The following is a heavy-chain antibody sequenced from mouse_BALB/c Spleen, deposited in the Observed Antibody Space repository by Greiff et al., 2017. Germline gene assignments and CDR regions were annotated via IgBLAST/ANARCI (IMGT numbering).Heavy chain of an antibody. J-gene: IGHJ4*01. D-gene: IGHD1-1*01. Sequence: EVMLVESGGGLVQPGGSRKLSCAASGFTFSSFGMHWVRQAPEKGLEWVAYISSGSSTIYYADTVKGRFTISRDNPKNTLFLQMTSLRSEDTAMYYCVVATDYYAMDYWGQGTSVTVSS. V-gene: IGHV5-17*02. CDR3: VVATDYYAMDY. CDR1: GFTFSSFG. CDR2: ISSGSSTI.